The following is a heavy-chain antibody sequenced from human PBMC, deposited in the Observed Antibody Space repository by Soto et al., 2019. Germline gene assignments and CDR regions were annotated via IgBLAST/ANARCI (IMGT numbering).Heavy chain of an antibody. CDR1: GGSISSGVYY. J-gene: IGHJ4*02. D-gene: IGHD3-3*01. CDR3: ARKGIFGVGQIRYFDY. Sequence: SEILSLTCTVSGGSISSGVYYWSWIRQHPGKGLEWIGDINYSGSTNYNPSLKSRVTISVDTSKNQFSLKLSSVTAADTAVYYCARKGIFGVGQIRYFDYWGQGTMVTVSS. V-gene: IGHV4-31*03. CDR2: INYSGST.